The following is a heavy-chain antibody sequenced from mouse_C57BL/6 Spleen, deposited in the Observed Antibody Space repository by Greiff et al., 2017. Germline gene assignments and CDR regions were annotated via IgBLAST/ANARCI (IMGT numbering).Heavy chain of an antibody. CDR1: GYTFTSYW. CDR2: IDPSDSYT. V-gene: IGHV1-69*01. D-gene: IGHD2-12*01. Sequence: QVQLQQPGAELVMPGASVKLSCKASGYTFTSYWMHWVKQRPGQGLEWIGEIDPSDSYTNYNQKFKGKSTLTVDQSSSSAYMQLSSLTSEDSAVYYCARWKRLYAMDYWGQGTSVTGSS. CDR3: ARWKRLYAMDY. J-gene: IGHJ4*01.